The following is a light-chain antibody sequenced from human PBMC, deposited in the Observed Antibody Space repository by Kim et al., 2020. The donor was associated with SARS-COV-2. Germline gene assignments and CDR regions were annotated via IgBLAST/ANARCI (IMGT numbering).Light chain of an antibody. Sequence: EIVLTQSPGTLSLSPGERATPSCRASQSVKNNYLAWYQQKPGQAPRLLIYDASSRATGIPDRFSGSGSGTDFTLTISRLEPEDFAVYHCHQYGNTPRTFGQGTKLEI. V-gene: IGKV3-20*01. J-gene: IGKJ2*01. CDR2: DAS. CDR1: QSVKNNY. CDR3: HQYGNTPRT.